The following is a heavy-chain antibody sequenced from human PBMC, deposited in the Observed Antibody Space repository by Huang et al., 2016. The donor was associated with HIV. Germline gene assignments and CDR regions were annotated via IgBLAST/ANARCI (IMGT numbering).Heavy chain of an antibody. CDR3: AREVMITFGGPFDP. J-gene: IGHJ5*02. Sequence: QVHLEQWGAGLLKPSETLSLTCAVYGGSFSGYYWNWIRQSPGKGLEWIGQVNHKGSTDYNASRKGRATILVDTSKNQFSPKLSSVTAADTAVYYWAREVMITFGGPFDPWGQGTLVTVSS. CDR1: GGSFSGYY. D-gene: IGHD3-16*01. CDR2: VNHKGST. V-gene: IGHV4-34*01.